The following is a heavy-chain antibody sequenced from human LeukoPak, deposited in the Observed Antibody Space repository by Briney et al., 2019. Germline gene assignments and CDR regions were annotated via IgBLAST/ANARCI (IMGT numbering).Heavy chain of an antibody. D-gene: IGHD3-22*01. CDR1: GFTFSSYW. Sequence: GGSLRLSCAASGFTFSSYWMSWVRQAPGKGLEWVANIKQDGSEKYYVDSVKGRFTISRDNAKNSLYLQMNNLRAEDTAVYYCAGSGYYDSSGYRLGAFDIWGQGTMVTVSS. J-gene: IGHJ3*02. CDR3: AGSGYYDSSGYRLGAFDI. CDR2: IKQDGSEK. V-gene: IGHV3-7*01.